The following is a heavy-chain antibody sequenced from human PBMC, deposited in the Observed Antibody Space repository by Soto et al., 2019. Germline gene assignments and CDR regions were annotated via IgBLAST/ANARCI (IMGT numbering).Heavy chain of an antibody. CDR1: GGSFTSNY. D-gene: IGHD6-19*01. Sequence: SETLSLTCAVQGGSFTSNYWTWIRQPPGKGLEWIGEIYHTGNTNYNPSLQSRVTISIDTSKNQFSLELYSVTAADTAVYYCLSARFDYWGQGIQVTVSS. CDR2: IYHTGNT. V-gene: IGHV4-34*01. CDR3: LSARFDY. J-gene: IGHJ4*02.